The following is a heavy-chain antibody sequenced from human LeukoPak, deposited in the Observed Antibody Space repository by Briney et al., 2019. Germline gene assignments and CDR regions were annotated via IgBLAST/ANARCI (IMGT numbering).Heavy chain of an antibody. J-gene: IGHJ4*02. CDR2: INHSGST. CDR3: ARGKRGKGLKTYYYDSSGYWPIDY. V-gene: IGHV4-34*01. Sequence: SETLSLTCAVYGGSFSGYYWSWIRQPPGKGLEWIGEINHSGSTNYNSSLKSRVTISVDTSKNQFSLKLSSVTAADTAVYYCARGKRGKGLKTYYYDSSGYWPIDYWGQGTLVTVSS. CDR1: GGSFSGYY. D-gene: IGHD3-22*01.